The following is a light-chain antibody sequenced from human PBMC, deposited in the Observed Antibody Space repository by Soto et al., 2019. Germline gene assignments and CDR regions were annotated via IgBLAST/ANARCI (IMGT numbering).Light chain of an antibody. CDR1: QSVSSN. Sequence: EIVLTQSPATLSVSPGERATLSCRASQSVSSNLAWYQQKPGQAPRLLIYGASTRATGIPARFSGIVSGTEFTLTISSLQSEDFAVYYWQQYNNWPPIYLGQGTRLEI. CDR2: GAS. CDR3: QQYNNWPPIY. J-gene: IGKJ5*01. V-gene: IGKV3-15*01.